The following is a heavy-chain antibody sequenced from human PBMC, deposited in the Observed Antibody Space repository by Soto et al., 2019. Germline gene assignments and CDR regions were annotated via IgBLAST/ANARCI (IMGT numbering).Heavy chain of an antibody. Sequence: EVQLLDSGGGLVKPGGSLRLSCAASGFSFSSSWMHWVRQAPGKGLEWVGRIRTKPEGETTDYPARVKGRFTISRDDSKTTVYLQMTSLKIEDTAVYYCTTGSVEGYWGQGTLVTVSS. CDR1: GFSFSSSW. CDR3: TTGSVEGY. V-gene: IGHV3-15*07. J-gene: IGHJ4*02. CDR2: IRTKPEGETT. D-gene: IGHD1-26*01.